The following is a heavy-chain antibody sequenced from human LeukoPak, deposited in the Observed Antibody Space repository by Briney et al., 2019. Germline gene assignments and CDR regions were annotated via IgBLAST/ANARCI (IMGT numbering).Heavy chain of an antibody. Sequence: PGGSLRLSCAVSGFSVTNNYMSWVRQAPGKGLEWVSVFYVGGATYYAHSVKGRFTIPRDNSENTLYLQMKSLRAEDTAVYYCARGGGYNFFDYWGQGTLVTVSS. V-gene: IGHV3-53*01. CDR1: GFSVTNNY. CDR2: FYVGGAT. D-gene: IGHD5-24*01. CDR3: ARGGGYNFFDY. J-gene: IGHJ4*02.